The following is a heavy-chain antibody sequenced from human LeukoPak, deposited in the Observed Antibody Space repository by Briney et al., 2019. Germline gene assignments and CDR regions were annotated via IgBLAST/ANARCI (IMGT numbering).Heavy chain of an antibody. V-gene: IGHV4-34*01. D-gene: IGHD3-22*01. Sequence: SETLSLTCAVYGGSFSGYYWSWIRQPPGKGLEWIGEINHSGSTYYNPSLKSRVTISVDTSKNQFSLKLSSVTAADTAVYYCARAGPRPMIAVVGRGYFDYWGQGTLVTVSS. CDR3: ARAGPRPMIAVVGRGYFDY. J-gene: IGHJ4*02. CDR2: INHSGST. CDR1: GGSFSGYY.